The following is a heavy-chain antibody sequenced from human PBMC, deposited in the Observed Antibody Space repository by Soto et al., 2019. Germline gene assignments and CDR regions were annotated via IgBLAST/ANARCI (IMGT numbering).Heavy chain of an antibody. J-gene: IGHJ4*02. CDR1: GGSVSSGSYY. D-gene: IGHD3-3*01. CDR3: ARETRDFWSGYFDY. Sequence: QVQLQESGPGLVKPSETLSLTCTVSGGSVSSGSYYWSWIRQPPGKGLEWIGYIYYSGSTNYNPSLKSRVTISVDTSKNQFSLKLSSVTAADTAVYYCARETRDFWSGYFDYWGQGTLVTVSS. CDR2: IYYSGST. V-gene: IGHV4-61*01.